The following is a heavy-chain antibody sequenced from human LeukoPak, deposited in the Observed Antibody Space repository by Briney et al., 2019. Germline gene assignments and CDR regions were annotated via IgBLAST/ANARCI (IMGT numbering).Heavy chain of an antibody. CDR3: ARAASTMIVVATTRGAFDI. CDR2: INPNSGGT. J-gene: IGHJ3*02. D-gene: IGHD3-22*01. CDR1: GYTFTGYY. V-gene: IGHV1-2*06. Sequence: GASVNVSCKASGYTFTGYYMHWVRQAPGQGLEWMGRINPNSGGTNYAQKFQGRVTMTRDTSISTAYMELSRLRSDDTAVYYCARAASTMIVVATTRGAFDIWGQGTMVTVSS.